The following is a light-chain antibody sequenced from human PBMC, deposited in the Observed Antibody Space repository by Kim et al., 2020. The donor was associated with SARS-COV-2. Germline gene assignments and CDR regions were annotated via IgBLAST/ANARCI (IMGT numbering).Light chain of an antibody. CDR2: DAS. CDR1: QSISSW. CDR3: QQYNSYSLYT. J-gene: IGKJ2*01. V-gene: IGKV1-5*01. Sequence: GDRVTITCRASQSISSWLAWYQQKPGKAHKLLIYDASSLESGVPSRFSGSGSGTEFTLTISSLQPDDFATYYCQQYNSYSLYTFGQGTKLEI.